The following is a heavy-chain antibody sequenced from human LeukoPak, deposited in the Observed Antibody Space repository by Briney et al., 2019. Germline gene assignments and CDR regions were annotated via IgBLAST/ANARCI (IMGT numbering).Heavy chain of an antibody. V-gene: IGHV4-34*01. Sequence: SETLSLTCAVYGGSLSGFYWSWIRQSPGKGLEWIGEINQSGSTNYNPSLKSRVTISVDTSKNQFSLKLSSVTAADTAVYYCARAGRGYNYGFVPSELDYYYYYLDVWGKGTTVTVSS. J-gene: IGHJ6*03. CDR1: GGSLSGFY. CDR2: INQSGST. CDR3: ARAGRGYNYGFVPSELDYYYYYLDV. D-gene: IGHD5-18*01.